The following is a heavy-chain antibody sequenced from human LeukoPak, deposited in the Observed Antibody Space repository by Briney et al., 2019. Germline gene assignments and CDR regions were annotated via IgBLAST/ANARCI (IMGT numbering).Heavy chain of an antibody. V-gene: IGHV3-33*01. CDR2: IWYDGSNK. CDR3: ARGRGSHWVSFDY. Sequence: PGRSLRLSCAAPGFTFSSYGMHWVRQAPGKGLEWVAVIWYDGSNKYYADSVKGRFTISRDNSKNTLYLQMNSLRAEDTAVYYCARGRGSHWVSFDYWGQGTLVTVSS. J-gene: IGHJ4*02. D-gene: IGHD1-26*01. CDR1: GFTFSSYG.